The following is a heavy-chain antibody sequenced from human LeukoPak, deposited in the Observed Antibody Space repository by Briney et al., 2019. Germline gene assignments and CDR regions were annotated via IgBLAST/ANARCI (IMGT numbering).Heavy chain of an antibody. D-gene: IGHD3-22*01. Sequence: PGGSLRLSCAASGFTFSDYYMSWIRQAPGKGREWVSYISSSSSYTNYADSVKGRFTISRDNAKNSLYLQMNSLRAEDTAVYYCARDDPVVTEYFQHWGQGTLVTVSS. CDR3: ARDDPVVTEYFQH. J-gene: IGHJ1*01. V-gene: IGHV3-11*05. CDR2: ISSSSSYT. CDR1: GFTFSDYY.